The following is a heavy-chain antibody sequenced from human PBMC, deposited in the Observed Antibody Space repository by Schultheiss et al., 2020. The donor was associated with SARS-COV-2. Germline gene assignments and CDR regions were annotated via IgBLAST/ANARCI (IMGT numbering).Heavy chain of an antibody. CDR1: GYSFTSYW. Sequence: GGSLRLSCKGSGYSFTSYWIGWVRQMPGKGLEWMGIIYPGDSDTRYSQSFQGQVTISADKSISTAYLQWSSLKASDTAMYYCARSLVGAHFDYWGQGTLVTVSS. J-gene: IGHJ4*02. CDR3: ARSLVGAHFDY. D-gene: IGHD1-26*01. CDR2: IYPGDSDT. V-gene: IGHV5-51*01.